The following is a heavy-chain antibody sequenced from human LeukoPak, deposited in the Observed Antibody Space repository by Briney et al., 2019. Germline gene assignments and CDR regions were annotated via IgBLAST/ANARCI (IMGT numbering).Heavy chain of an antibody. CDR2: ISSSSSYI. CDR3: ATSGYFQSYNWFDP. V-gene: IGHV3-21*01. J-gene: IGHJ5*02. CDR1: GFTFSSYS. Sequence: GGSLRLSCAASGFTFSSYSRNWVRQAPGKGLEWVSSISSSSSYIYYADSVKGRFTISRDNAKNSLYLQMNSLRAEDTAVYYCATSGYFQSYNWFDPWGQGTLATVSS. D-gene: IGHD3-3*01.